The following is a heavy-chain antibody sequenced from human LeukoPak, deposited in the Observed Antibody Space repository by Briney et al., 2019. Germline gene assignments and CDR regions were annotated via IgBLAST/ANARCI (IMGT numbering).Heavy chain of an antibody. CDR1: GFTFSSCG. V-gene: IGHV3-21*01. Sequence: GGSLRLSCAASGFTFSSCGFNWVRQAPGKGLEWFSSIGPTGTDRYYADSVRGRFTISRDNAKNSMYLQMDSLRDEDTAVYYCATETIGRHYDYWGQGTLLTVSS. CDR3: ATETIGRHYDY. D-gene: IGHD1-14*01. J-gene: IGHJ4*02. CDR2: IGPTGTDR.